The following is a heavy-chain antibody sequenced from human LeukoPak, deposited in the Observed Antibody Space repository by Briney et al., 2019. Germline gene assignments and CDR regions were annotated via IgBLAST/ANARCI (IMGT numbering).Heavy chain of an antibody. CDR3: ARALIYDYIWGSYRYYFDY. CDR1: GFTFSSYS. Sequence: GGSLRLSCAASGFTFSSYSMNWVRQAPGKGLEWVSVIYSGGSTYYADSVKGRFTISRDNSKNTLYLQMNSLRAEDTAVYYCARALIYDYIWGSYRYYFDYWGQGTLVTVSS. V-gene: IGHV3-53*01. D-gene: IGHD3-16*01. J-gene: IGHJ4*02. CDR2: IYSGGST.